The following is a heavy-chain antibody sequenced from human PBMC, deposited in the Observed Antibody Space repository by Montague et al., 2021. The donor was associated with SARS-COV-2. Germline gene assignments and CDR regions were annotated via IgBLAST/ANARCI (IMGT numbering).Heavy chain of an antibody. D-gene: IGHD6-25*01. J-gene: IGHJ4*02. Sequence: SETLSLTCTVAGGSISSGSYYWGWFRQPPGKGLEWIGNIHSSGTTYYKSRVTISVDTYKNQFSLEMTSVTAADTAVYYCARRLGGSGWLDYWGQGTLVTVSS. CDR2: IHSSGTT. V-gene: IGHV4-39*01. CDR1: GGSISSGSYY. CDR3: ARRLGGSGWLDY.